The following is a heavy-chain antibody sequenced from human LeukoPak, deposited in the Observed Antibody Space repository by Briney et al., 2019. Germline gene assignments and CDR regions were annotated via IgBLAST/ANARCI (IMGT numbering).Heavy chain of an antibody. V-gene: IGHV1-24*01. CDR3: ATERGYCSGGTCSYYFDY. D-gene: IGHD2-15*01. CDR2: FDPEDDET. CDR1: GYTLTELS. J-gene: IGHJ4*02. Sequence: VASVKVSCKVSGYTLTELSMHWVRQAPGKGLEWMGGFDPEDDETIYAQKFQGRVTMTEDTSTDTAYMELSSLRSEDTAVYYRATERGYCSGGTCSYYFDYWGQGTLVTVSS.